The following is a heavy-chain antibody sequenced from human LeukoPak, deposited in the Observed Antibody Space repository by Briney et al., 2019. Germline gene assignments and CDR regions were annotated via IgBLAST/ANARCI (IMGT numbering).Heavy chain of an antibody. CDR3: TRDSQGYYYYMDV. CDR2: IGSKAYGGTT. V-gene: IGHV3-49*04. J-gene: IGHJ6*03. CDR1: GFTFGDYA. Sequence: GGSLRLSCTASGFTFGDYAMSWVRQAPGKGLEWVGFIGSKAYGGTTEYAASVKGRFTISRDDSKSIAYLQMNSLKTEDTAVYYCTRDSQGYYYYMDVWGKGTTVTVSS.